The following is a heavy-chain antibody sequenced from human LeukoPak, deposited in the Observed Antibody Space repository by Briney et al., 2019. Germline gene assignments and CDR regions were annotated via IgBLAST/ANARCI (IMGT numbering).Heavy chain of an antibody. CDR3: ARVRNYYYYYYMDV. Sequence: ASVKVSCKASGYTFTGYYMHWVRQAPGQGLEWMGWINPNSGGTNYAQKFQGRVTMTRDTSISTAYMELSRLRSDDTAVYYCARVRNYYYYYYMDVWGKGTTVTVSS. CDR1: GYTFTGYY. D-gene: IGHD3-3*01. CDR2: INPNSGGT. J-gene: IGHJ6*03. V-gene: IGHV1-2*02.